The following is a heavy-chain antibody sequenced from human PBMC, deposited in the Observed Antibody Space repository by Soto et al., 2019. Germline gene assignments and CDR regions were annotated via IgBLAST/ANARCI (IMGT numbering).Heavy chain of an antibody. V-gene: IGHV4-31*11. CDR1: GDSISSGDYY. CDR2: IYYSGNT. D-gene: IGHD3-10*01. Sequence: QVQLQASGPGLVKPSQTLSLTCAVSGDSISSGDYYWSWIRQHTGKGLEWIGYIYYSGNTYYNPSLSSRITMSVDTSKNQFSLRLSSVTAADPALYYCARGRWFGELCEDYWGQGTLVTVSS. J-gene: IGHJ4*02. CDR3: ARGRWFGELCEDY.